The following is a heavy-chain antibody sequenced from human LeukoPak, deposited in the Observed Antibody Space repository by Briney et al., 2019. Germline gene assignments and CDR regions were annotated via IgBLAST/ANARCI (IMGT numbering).Heavy chain of an antibody. V-gene: IGHV3-23*01. D-gene: IGHD2-15*01. Sequence: GGSLRLSCEASGVTFSNYVMSWVRQAPGKGLEWVSGVSGGGGSTYYADSVKGRFTISRDNSKNTLYLQMKSLRAEDTAVYYCAKGMIYCSGGTCYFGTFDIWGQGTMVTVSS. CDR1: GVTFSNYV. CDR3: AKGMIYCSGGTCYFGTFDI. J-gene: IGHJ3*02. CDR2: VSGGGGST.